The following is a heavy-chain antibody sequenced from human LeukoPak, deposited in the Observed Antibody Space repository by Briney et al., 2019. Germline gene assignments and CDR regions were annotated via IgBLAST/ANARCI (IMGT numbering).Heavy chain of an antibody. CDR1: GYSFTSYW. CDR2: IDPSDSYT. J-gene: IGHJ6*02. D-gene: IGHD6-19*01. V-gene: IGHV5-10-1*01. CDR3: ARDIAVAGTLDYYYGVDV. Sequence: GESLKISCKGSGYSFTSYWISWVRQMPGTGLEWMGRIDPSDSYTNYSPSFQGHVTISADKSISTAYLQWSSLKASDTAMYYCARDIAVAGTLDYYYGVDVWGQGTTVTVSS.